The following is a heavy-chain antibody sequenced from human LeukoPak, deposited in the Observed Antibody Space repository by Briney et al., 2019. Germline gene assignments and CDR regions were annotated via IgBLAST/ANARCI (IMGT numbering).Heavy chain of an antibody. J-gene: IGHJ5*02. V-gene: IGHV4-38-2*01. D-gene: IGHD3-22*01. CDR3: ARQSTYYYDSSGYDWFDP. CDR1: GYSISSGYY. CDR2: IYHSGST. Sequence: PSETLSLTCAVSGYSISSGYYWGWIRQPPGKGLEWIGSIYHSGSTNYNPSLKSRVTISVDTSKNQFSLKLSSVTAADTAVYYCARQSTYYYDSSGYDWFDPWGQGTLVTVSS.